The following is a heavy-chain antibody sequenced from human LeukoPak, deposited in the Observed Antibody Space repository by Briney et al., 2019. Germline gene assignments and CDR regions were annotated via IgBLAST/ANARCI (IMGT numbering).Heavy chain of an antibody. CDR3: ARLLALRDAYYFDY. CDR2: IYTSGST. D-gene: IGHD5/OR15-5a*01. J-gene: IGHJ4*02. V-gene: IGHV4-61*02. CDR1: GGSISSGSYY. Sequence: SETLSLTCTVSGGSISSGSYYWSWIRQPAGKGLEWIGRIYTSGSTNYNPSLKSRVTISVDTSKNQFSLKLSSVTAADTAVYYCARLLALRDAYYFDYWGQGTLVTVSS.